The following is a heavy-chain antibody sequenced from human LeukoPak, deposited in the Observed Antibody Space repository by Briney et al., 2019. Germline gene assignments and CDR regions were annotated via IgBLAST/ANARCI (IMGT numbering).Heavy chain of an antibody. CDR1: GGSISSYY. J-gene: IGHJ4*02. D-gene: IGHD4-23*01. V-gene: IGHV4-59*01. Sequence: SETLSLTCTVSGGSISSYYWSWIRQPPGKGLEWIGYIYYSGSTSYNPSLKSRVIISVDTSKNQFSLKLSPVTAADTAVYYCARVGVDDSGNIIKYFFDYWGQGTLVTVSS. CDR3: ARVGVDDSGNIIKYFFDY. CDR2: IYYSGST.